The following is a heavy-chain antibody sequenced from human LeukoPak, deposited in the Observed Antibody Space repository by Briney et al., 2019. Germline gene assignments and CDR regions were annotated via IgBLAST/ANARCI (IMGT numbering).Heavy chain of an antibody. Sequence: PGGSLRLSCAASEFSVGSNYMTWVRQAPGKGLEWVSYISTSGSTVYYADSVKGRFTISRDNAKNSLYLQMNSLRAEDTAVYYCARQDGDYALYHYYYMDVWGKGTTVTVSS. J-gene: IGHJ6*03. CDR3: ARQDGDYALYHYYYMDV. D-gene: IGHD4-17*01. V-gene: IGHV3-11*04. CDR1: EFSVGSNY. CDR2: ISTSGSTV.